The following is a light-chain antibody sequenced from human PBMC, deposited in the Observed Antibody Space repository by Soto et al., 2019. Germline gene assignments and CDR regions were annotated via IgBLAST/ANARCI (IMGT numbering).Light chain of an antibody. J-gene: IGLJ1*01. Sequence: QSVLTQPPSASGSPGQSVTISCTGTSSDIGGYSYVSWYQQYPGKAPKIMNYEENNRPSGVPDRFYASKTGNTASLTVSGLQAEDEADYYCGSYADSNNYVFGTGT. CDR1: SSDIGGYSY. V-gene: IGLV2-8*01. CDR2: EEN. CDR3: GSYADSNNYV.